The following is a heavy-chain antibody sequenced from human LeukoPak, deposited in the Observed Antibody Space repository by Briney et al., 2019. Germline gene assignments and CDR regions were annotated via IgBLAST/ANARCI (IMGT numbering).Heavy chain of an antibody. J-gene: IGHJ5*02. CDR1: GYTFTSYG. CDR2: ISAYNGNT. Sequence: ASVTVSCKASGYTFTSYGISWVRQAPGQGLEWMGWISAYNGNTNYAQKLQGRVTMTTDTSTTTAYMELRSLRSDDTAVYYCARVPPGANWFDPWGQGTLVTVSS. V-gene: IGHV1-18*04. D-gene: IGHD3-10*01. CDR3: ARVPPGANWFDP.